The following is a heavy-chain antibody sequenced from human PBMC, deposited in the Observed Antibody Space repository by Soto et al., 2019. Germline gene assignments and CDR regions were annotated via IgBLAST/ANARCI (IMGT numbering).Heavy chain of an antibody. CDR1: GFTFSSYS. J-gene: IGHJ4*02. V-gene: IGHV3-48*02. D-gene: IGHD3-10*01. CDR3: ARGKRITMVRGVIIYFDY. CDR2: ISSSSSTI. Sequence: GGSLRLSCAASGFTFSSYSMNWVRQAPGKGLEWVSYISSSSSTIYYADSVKGRFTISRDNAKNSLYLQMNSLRDEDTAVYYCARGKRITMVRGVIIYFDYWGQGTLVTVSS.